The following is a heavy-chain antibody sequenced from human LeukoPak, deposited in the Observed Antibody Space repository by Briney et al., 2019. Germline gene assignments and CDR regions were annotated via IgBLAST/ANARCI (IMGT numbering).Heavy chain of an antibody. CDR3: ARDLLEWYFDY. D-gene: IGHD3-3*01. CDR1: GLTVSSTY. J-gene: IGHJ4*02. V-gene: IGHV3-66*01. CDR2: IYSGGST. Sequence: GGSLRLSCAASGLTVSSTYMSWVRQTPGKGLEWVSVIYSGGSTYYADSVKGRFTISRDNSKNTLYLQMDSLRAEDTAVYYCARDLLEWYFDYWGQGTLVTVSS.